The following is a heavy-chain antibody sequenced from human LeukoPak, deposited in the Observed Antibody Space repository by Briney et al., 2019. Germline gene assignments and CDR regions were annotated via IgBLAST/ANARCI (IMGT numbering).Heavy chain of an antibody. D-gene: IGHD3-3*01. CDR1: GGTFSDYA. Sequence: SVKVSCKASGGTFSDYALNWVRQAPGQGLEWMGVFIPILGTANSTQKFQDRVTITADISTNTVYMELSSLRSEDTAVYLCAGIPVFGVVLHQEPVWGKGTTVTVSS. CDR2: FIPILGTA. J-gene: IGHJ6*04. V-gene: IGHV1-69*10. CDR3: AGIPVFGVVLHQEPV.